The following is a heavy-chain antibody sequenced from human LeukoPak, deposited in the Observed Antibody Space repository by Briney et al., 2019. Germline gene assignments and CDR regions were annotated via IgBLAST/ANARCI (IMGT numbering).Heavy chain of an antibody. CDR1: GGSISGYY. V-gene: IGHV4-59*01. CDR2: IYYSGST. Sequence: SETLSLTCTVSGGSISGYYWSWIRQPPGKGLEWIGYIYYSGSTNYNPSIKSRVTISVDTSKNQFSLKLSSVTAADTAVYYCASGGFGELPSFDYWGQGTLVTVSS. D-gene: IGHD3-10*01. CDR3: ASGGFGELPSFDY. J-gene: IGHJ4*02.